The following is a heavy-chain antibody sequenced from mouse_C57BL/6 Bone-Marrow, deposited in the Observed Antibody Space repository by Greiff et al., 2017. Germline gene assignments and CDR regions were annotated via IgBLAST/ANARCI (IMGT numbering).Heavy chain of an antibody. D-gene: IGHD1-1*01. V-gene: IGHV2-5*01. CDR3: ATLVATPWFAY. Sequence: VHLVESGPGLVQPSQSLSITCTVSGFSFTSYGVHWVRQSPGKGLEWLGVIWRGGSTDYNAAFMSRPSITKDNSKSQVFFKMNSLQADDTAIYSCATLVATPWFAYWGQGTLVTVSA. J-gene: IGHJ3*01. CDR1: GFSFTSYG. CDR2: IWRGGST.